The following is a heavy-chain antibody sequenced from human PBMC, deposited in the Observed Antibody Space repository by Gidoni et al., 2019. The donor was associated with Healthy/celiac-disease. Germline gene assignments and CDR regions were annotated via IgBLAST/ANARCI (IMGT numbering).Heavy chain of an antibody. J-gene: IGHJ6*02. V-gene: IGHV3-21*01. Sequence: EVPLVESGGGLVTPGGSLRLSCAASGFPFSSYSMNWVRQAPGKGLEWVASSSSSSSYIYYADSVKGRFTISRDNAKNSLYLQMNSLRAEDTAVYYCARDSAIPTVAYYYGMDAWGQGTTVTVSS. D-gene: IGHD4-4*01. CDR2: SSSSSSYI. CDR1: GFPFSSYS. CDR3: ARDSAIPTVAYYYGMDA.